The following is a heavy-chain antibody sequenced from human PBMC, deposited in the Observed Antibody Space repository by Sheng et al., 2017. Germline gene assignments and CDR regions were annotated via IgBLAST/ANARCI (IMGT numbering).Heavy chain of an antibody. V-gene: IGHV3-66*01. CDR1: GFTVSSNY. J-gene: IGHJ3*02. D-gene: IGHD5-12*01. CDR2: IYSGGST. CDR3: ARDMWRGGYNYVAFDI. Sequence: EVQLVESGGGLVQPGGSLRLSCAASGFTVSSNYMSWVRQAPGKGLEWVSVIYSGGSTYYADSVKGRFTISRDNSKNTLYLQMNSLRAEDTAVYYCARDMWRGGYNYVAFDIWGQGTMVTVSS.